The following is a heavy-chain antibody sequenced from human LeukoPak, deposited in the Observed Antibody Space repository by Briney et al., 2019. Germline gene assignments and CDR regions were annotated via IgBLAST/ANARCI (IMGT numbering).Heavy chain of an antibody. CDR2: INHSGST. CDR1: GGSFSGYY. J-gene: IGHJ5*02. V-gene: IGHV4-34*01. D-gene: IGHD3-10*01. CDR3: ARGVYGSGSYYNWHNWFDP. Sequence: SETLSLTCAVYGGSFSGYYWSWIRQPPGKGLEWIGEINHSGSTNYNPSLKSRVTISVDTSKNQFSLELSSVTAADTAVYYCARGVYGSGSYYNWHNWFDPWGQGTLVTVSS.